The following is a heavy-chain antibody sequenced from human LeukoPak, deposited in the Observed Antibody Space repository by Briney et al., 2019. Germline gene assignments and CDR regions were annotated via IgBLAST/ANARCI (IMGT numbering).Heavy chain of an antibody. Sequence: GGSLRLSCAASGFTFSSYAMSWVRQAPGKGLEWVSAISGSGGSTYCADSVKGRFTISRDNSKNTLYLQMNSLRAEDTAVYYCVPASIAAIDYWGQGTLVTVSS. CDR2: ISGSGGST. CDR3: VPASIAAIDY. CDR1: GFTFSSYA. V-gene: IGHV3-23*01. D-gene: IGHD6-6*01. J-gene: IGHJ4*02.